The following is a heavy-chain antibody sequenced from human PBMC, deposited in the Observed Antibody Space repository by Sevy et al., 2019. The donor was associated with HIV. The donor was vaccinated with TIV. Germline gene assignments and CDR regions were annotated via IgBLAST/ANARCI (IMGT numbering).Heavy chain of an antibody. Sequence: SETLSLTCTVSGDSISNYYWSWIRQPPGKGLEWIGYFYYSGSTNYNPSLKSRVTISVDTSKNQISLKLSSVTAADTAVYYCARTSAYDYYGVDVWGQGTTVTVS. CDR2: FYYSGST. D-gene: IGHD2-2*01. CDR1: GDSISNYY. V-gene: IGHV4-59*01. J-gene: IGHJ6*02. CDR3: ARTSAYDYYGVDV.